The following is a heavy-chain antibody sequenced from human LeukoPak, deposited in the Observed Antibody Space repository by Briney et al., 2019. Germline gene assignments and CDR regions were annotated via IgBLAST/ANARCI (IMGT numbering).Heavy chain of an antibody. D-gene: IGHD6-13*01. J-gene: IGHJ4*02. V-gene: IGHV4-59*01. CDR2: IYYSGSA. Sequence: SETLPLTCLVSVGFLRRYYWYWLRQPPGKGLEWTGYIYYSGSAKYNPSLKSRVTISVDTSKNQFSLKLSSVTAGDTAVYYCARAPGIAAAGTHFDFWGQGTLVTVSS. CDR1: VGFLRRYY. CDR3: ARAPGIAAAGTHFDF.